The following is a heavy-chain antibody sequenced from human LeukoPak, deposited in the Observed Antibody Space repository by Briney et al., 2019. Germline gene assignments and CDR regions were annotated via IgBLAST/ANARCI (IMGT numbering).Heavy chain of an antibody. D-gene: IGHD3-10*01. J-gene: IGHJ5*02. CDR1: GYTFTSYY. Sequence: ASVKVSCKASGYTFTSYYMHWVRQAPGQGLEWMGIINPSGGSTSYAQKFQGRVTMTRDMSTSTVYMELSSLRSEDTAVYYCAREVVWFGELRYNWFDPWGQGTLVTVSS. CDR3: AREVVWFGELRYNWFDP. V-gene: IGHV1-46*01. CDR2: INPSGGST.